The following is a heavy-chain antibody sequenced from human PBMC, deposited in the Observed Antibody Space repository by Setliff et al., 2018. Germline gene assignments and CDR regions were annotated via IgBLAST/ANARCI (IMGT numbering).Heavy chain of an antibody. V-gene: IGHV1-69*13. CDR1: GGTFSSFA. CDR3: ARDSRQWLEGGASGDMDI. Sequence: SVKVSCKTSGGTFSSFAVSWVRQAPGQRHEWMGRLIPFFGTTIYAQKFQGRVTITADQSTSTVFMELNSLRSEDTAFYYCARDSRQWLEGGASGDMDIWGQGTAVTVSS. D-gene: IGHD6-19*01. J-gene: IGHJ6*02. CDR2: LIPFFGTT.